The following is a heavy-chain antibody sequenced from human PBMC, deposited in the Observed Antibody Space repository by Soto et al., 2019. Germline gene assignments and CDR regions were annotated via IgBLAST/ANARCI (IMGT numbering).Heavy chain of an antibody. CDR1: GFSITNYH. J-gene: IGHJ3*02. Sequence: GASVKVSCKASGFSITNYHMHLVRQAPGQGLEWMGVITPLGGATTYAQKFQGRVTMTADMSTSNVHMDLSSLRSDDTAVYYCAREIVGAISRSDALEIWGQGTMVTV. V-gene: IGHV1-46*01. D-gene: IGHD1-26*01. CDR3: AREIVGAISRSDALEI. CDR2: ITPLGGAT.